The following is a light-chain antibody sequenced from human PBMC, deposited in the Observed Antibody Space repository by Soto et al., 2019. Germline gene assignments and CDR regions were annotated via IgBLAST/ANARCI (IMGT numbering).Light chain of an antibody. Sequence: QSVLTQPASVSGSPGQSVTISCTGTSSDVGGYNYVSWFQQYPGKAPKLMIYEVSNRPSGVSNRFSGSKSGNTASLTISGLQAEDDADYFCSSFTTGSTWVFGGGTNLTVL. CDR3: SSFTTGSTWV. V-gene: IGLV2-14*01. J-gene: IGLJ3*02. CDR1: SSDVGGYNY. CDR2: EVS.